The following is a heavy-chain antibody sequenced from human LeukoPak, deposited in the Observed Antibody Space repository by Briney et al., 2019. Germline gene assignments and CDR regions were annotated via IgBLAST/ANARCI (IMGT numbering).Heavy chain of an antibody. J-gene: IGHJ3*02. CDR3: VRDGACSGGNCEHDAFDI. CDR1: GFTFSNNE. Sequence: QPGGSLRLSCAASGFTFSNNEMNWVRQAPGKGLDWVSFISTSGSPIYYADSVKGRFNISRDNAKNSLFLQINSLRAEDTAVYYCVRDGACSGGNCEHDAFDIWGQGTMVTVSS. CDR2: ISTSGSPI. V-gene: IGHV3-48*03. D-gene: IGHD2-15*01.